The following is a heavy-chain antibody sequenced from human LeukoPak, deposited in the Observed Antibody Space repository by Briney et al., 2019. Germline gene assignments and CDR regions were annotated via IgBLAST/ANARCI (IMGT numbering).Heavy chain of an antibody. J-gene: IGHJ1*01. V-gene: IGHV3-43*02. CDR2: ISGDGIST. CDR1: GFSFDDYA. D-gene: IGHD3-10*01. Sequence: GGSLRLSCAASGFSFDDYAMHWVRQAPGKGLEWVSIISGDGISTAYAESVQGRFTVSRDNRKNVLYLQMNSLTTEDIAFYYCAKDIGALIVSSECLHHWGQGTLVPVSS. CDR3: AKDIGALIVSSECLHH.